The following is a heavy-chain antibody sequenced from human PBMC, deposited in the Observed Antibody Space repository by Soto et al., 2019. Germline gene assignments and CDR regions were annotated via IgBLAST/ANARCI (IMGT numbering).Heavy chain of an antibody. CDR1: GYGFTHYA. V-gene: IGHV1-3*01. CDR3: AREVGYGDYDD. J-gene: IGHJ4*02. D-gene: IGHD4-17*01. Sequence: ASVKVSCKASGYGFTHYAIHWVRQAPGQRLEWMGWINAANGNTKYSENFQGSVTFTRDTSATTAYMELASLRSEDTAVYYCAREVGYGDYDDWGQGTLVTVSS. CDR2: INAANGNT.